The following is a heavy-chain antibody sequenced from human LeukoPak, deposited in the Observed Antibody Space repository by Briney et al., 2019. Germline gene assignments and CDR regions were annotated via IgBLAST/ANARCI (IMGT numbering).Heavy chain of an antibody. Sequence: GGSLRLSCAASGFTFSSYSMNWVRQAPGKGLEWVSSISSSSSYIYYADSVRGRFTISRDNAKNTLYLQMNSLRAEDTAVYYCAPAPGNEVVYYFDYWGQGTLVTVSS. D-gene: IGHD6-13*01. J-gene: IGHJ4*02. CDR3: APAPGNEVVYYFDY. V-gene: IGHV3-21*01. CDR1: GFTFSSYS. CDR2: ISSSSSYI.